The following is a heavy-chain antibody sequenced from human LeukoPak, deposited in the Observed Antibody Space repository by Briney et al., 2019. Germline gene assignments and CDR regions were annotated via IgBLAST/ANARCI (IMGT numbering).Heavy chain of an antibody. CDR2: IYYSGST. CDR1: GGSISSADYY. J-gene: IGHJ3*02. D-gene: IGHD3-9*01. CDR3: ARGFDGHNAFDI. Sequence: SQTLSLTCTVSGGSISSADYYWSWIRQPPGKGLEWIGYIYYSGSTSYNPSLESRVTISLDTSKNQFSLKLSSVTAADTAVYSCARGFDGHNAFDIWGQGTMVTVSS. V-gene: IGHV4-30-4*08.